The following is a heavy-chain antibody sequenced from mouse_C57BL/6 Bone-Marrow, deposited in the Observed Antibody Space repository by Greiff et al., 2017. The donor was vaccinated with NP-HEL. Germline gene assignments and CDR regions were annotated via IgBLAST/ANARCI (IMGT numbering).Heavy chain of an antibody. Sequence: EVQLQQSGPELVKPGASVKISCKASGYTFTDYYMNWVKQSHGKSLEWIGDINPNNGGTSYNQKFKGKATLTVDKSSSPAYMELRSLTSEDSAVYYCARLHYYYGSSSYYFDYWGQGTTLTVSS. CDR1: GYTFTDYY. J-gene: IGHJ2*01. V-gene: IGHV1-26*01. CDR3: ARLHYYYGSSSYYFDY. D-gene: IGHD1-1*01. CDR2: INPNNGGT.